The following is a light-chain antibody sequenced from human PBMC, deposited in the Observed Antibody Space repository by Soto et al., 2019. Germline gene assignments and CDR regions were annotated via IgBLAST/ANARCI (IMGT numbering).Light chain of an antibody. Sequence: QSALTQPASVSGSPGQSITISCTGTSSDVGGYNYVSWYQQHPGKAPKLMIYEVSNRPSGVSHRFSGSKSGNTASLTISGLQAEDEADYHCSSYTSSDTHWVFGGGTKLTVL. CDR2: EVS. CDR1: SSDVGGYNY. V-gene: IGLV2-14*01. CDR3: SSYTSSDTHWV. J-gene: IGLJ3*02.